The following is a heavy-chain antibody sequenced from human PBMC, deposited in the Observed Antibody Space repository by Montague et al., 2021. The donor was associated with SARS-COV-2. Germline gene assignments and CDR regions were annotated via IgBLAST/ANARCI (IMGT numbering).Heavy chain of an antibody. V-gene: IGHV4-4*07. CDR3: ARGALFYDSSGYYSDAFDI. D-gene: IGHD3-22*01. Sequence: SETLSLICTVSGGSISSYYWNWIRQSAGKGLEWIGRIYTSGSTNYDPSLKSRVTMSVDTSKNQFSLKLSSVTAADTAVYYCARGALFYDSSGYYSDAFDIWGQGTRVTVSS. CDR2: IYTSGST. J-gene: IGHJ3*02. CDR1: GGSISSYY.